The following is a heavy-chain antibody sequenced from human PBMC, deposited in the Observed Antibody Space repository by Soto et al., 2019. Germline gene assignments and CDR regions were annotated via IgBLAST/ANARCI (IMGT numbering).Heavy chain of an antibody. CDR3: ARGESGCSGGSCYSPYYYYATDV. CDR1: GGAISTASYY. Sequence: SETLSLTCSVSGGAISTASYYCSCIRQHPWNGLELIGYIYYIGSSNYNPSLKSRVDISLDTSKNQFSLKVTSVTAADTAVYYCARGESGCSGGSCYSPYYYYATDVWGQGTTVTVSS. V-gene: IGHV4-31*03. D-gene: IGHD2-15*01. J-gene: IGHJ6*02. CDR2: IYYIGSS.